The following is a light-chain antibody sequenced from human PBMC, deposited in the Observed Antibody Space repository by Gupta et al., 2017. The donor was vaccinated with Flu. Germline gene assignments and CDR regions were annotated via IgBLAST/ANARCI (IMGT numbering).Light chain of an antibody. J-gene: IGLJ3*02. CDR1: SSDVGGYNY. CDR2: EVI. Sequence: QSALTQPASVSGSPGQSITISCTGTSSDVGGYNYVSWYQHHPGKAPKLMIYEVINRPSGVSNRFSGSKSGNMASLTISGLQAEDEADYYCSSYTSSNSLEFGGGTKLTVL. V-gene: IGLV2-14*01. CDR3: SSYTSSNSLE.